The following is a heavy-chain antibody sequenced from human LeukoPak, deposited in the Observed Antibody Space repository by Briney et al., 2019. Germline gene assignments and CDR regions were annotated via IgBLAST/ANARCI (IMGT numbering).Heavy chain of an antibody. Sequence: KPSETLSLTCTVSGGSMSTSSYFWGWIRQPPGRGLEWIGTIHYSGRTYYNSSPRSRVTISVDTSKNQFSLNLSSVTAADTAVYYCARHLEADAFDIWGQGTMVTVSS. CDR1: GGSMSTSSYF. J-gene: IGHJ3*02. CDR2: IHYSGRT. D-gene: IGHD1-1*01. V-gene: IGHV4-39*01. CDR3: ARHLEADAFDI.